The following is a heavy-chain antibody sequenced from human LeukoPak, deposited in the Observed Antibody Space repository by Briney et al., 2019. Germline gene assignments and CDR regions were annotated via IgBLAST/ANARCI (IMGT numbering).Heavy chain of an antibody. CDR2: ISSSGGAR. V-gene: IGHV3-48*03. Sequence: GGSLRLSCAASGFAFSVYEMYWVRQAPGKGLEWVSYISSSGGARYYADSVKGRFTISRDNAKNSLYLQMNSLRAEDAAVYYCATLTVASSFDYWGQGTLVTVSS. CDR3: ATLTVASSFDY. CDR1: GFAFSVYE. D-gene: IGHD6-19*01. J-gene: IGHJ4*02.